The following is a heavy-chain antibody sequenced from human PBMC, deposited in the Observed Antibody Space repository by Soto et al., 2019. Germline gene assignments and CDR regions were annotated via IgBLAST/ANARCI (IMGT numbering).Heavy chain of an antibody. CDR3: ARVPAYDSSGYYNNSFHP. CDR1: GGSISSYY. J-gene: IGHJ5*02. V-gene: IGHV4-59*01. D-gene: IGHD3-22*01. Sequence: PSETLSLTCTVSGGSISSYYWSWIRQPPGKGLEWIGYIYYSGSTNYNPSLKSRVTISVDTSKNQFSLKLSSVTAADTAVYYCARVPAYDSSGYYNNSFHPWGQRTPVTVX. CDR2: IYYSGST.